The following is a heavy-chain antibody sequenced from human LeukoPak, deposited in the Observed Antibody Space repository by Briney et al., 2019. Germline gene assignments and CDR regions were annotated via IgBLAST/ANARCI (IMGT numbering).Heavy chain of an antibody. CDR2: ISYDGSNK. J-gene: IGHJ4*02. V-gene: IGHV3-30*18. Sequence: GGSLRLPCAASGFTFSSYGMHWVRQAPGKGLEWVAVISYDGSNKYYADSVKGRFTISRDDSKNTLYLQMNSLRAEDTAVYYCAKVVSGYANYWGQGTLVTVSS. CDR3: AKVVSGYANY. D-gene: IGHD5-12*01. CDR1: GFTFSSYG.